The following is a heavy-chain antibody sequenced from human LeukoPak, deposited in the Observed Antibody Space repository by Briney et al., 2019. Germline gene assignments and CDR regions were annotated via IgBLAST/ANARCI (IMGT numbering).Heavy chain of an antibody. V-gene: IGHV4-61*02. J-gene: IGHJ4*02. D-gene: IGHD3-10*01. CDR2: VYTTGST. CDR1: GGSISSGTYY. CDR3: ARGIGMVRGFY. Sequence: SETLSLTCTVSGGSISSGTYYWSWIRQPAGKGLEWIGRVYTTGSTDYNPSLKSRVTISIDTSKNQFSLKLSSLTAADTAVYYCARGIGMVRGFYWGQGTLVTVSS.